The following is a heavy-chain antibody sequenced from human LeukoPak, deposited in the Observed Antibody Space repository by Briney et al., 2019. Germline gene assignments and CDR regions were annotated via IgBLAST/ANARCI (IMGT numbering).Heavy chain of an antibody. D-gene: IGHD6-13*01. CDR2: ISNSGSTI. CDR3: AIVAAAGVGILVLFYYSMDI. CDR1: EFTFSSYE. V-gene: IGHV3-48*03. Sequence: PGGSLRLSCAASEFTFSSYEMNWVRQAPGKGLEWVSYISNSGSTILYADSVKGRFTISRDNAKNSVDLQMNSLRVEDTDVYYCAIVAAAGVGILVLFYYSMDIWGKGTTVTISS. J-gene: IGHJ6*03.